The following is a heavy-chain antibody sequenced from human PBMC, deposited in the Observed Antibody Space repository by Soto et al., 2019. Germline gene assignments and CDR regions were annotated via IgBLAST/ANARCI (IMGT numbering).Heavy chain of an antibody. Sequence: ASVKVSCKASGYTFTGYYMHWVRQAPGQGLEWMGWTNPNSGGTNYAQKFQGRVTMTRDTSISTAYMELSRLRSDDTAVYYCARVEVDCSSTSCSLYGMDVWGQGTTVTVSS. CDR1: GYTFTGYY. CDR2: TNPNSGGT. J-gene: IGHJ6*02. CDR3: ARVEVDCSSTSCSLYGMDV. V-gene: IGHV1-2*02. D-gene: IGHD2-2*01.